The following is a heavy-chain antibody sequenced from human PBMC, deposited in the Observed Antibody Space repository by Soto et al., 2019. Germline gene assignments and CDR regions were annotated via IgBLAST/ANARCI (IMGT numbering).Heavy chain of an antibody. J-gene: IGHJ6*02. D-gene: IGHD2-2*01. Sequence: GSLRLSCAASGFTFSSYDMSWVRQAPGKGLEWVSGISGSGGTTYYADSVKGRFTISRDNPKNTLYLQMNSLRAEDTAVYYCAKARTAYYYYGMDVWGQGTTVTVS. V-gene: IGHV3-23*01. CDR3: AKARTAYYYYGMDV. CDR2: ISGSGGTT. CDR1: GFTFSSYD.